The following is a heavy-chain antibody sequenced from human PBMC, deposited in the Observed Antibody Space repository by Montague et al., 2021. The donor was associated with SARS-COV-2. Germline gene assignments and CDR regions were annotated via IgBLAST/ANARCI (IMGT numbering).Heavy chain of an antibody. CDR1: GGSVSSSSYY. V-gene: IGHV4-39*01. Sequence: SETRSLTCTVSGGSVSSSSYYWGWIRQPPGKGLEWIGSIYYTGSTYYNLSLKSRVTISVDTSKNQFSLKLSSVTAADTAVYYCARHITGSGNAFDIWGQGTMVTVSS. D-gene: IGHD3-10*01. J-gene: IGHJ3*02. CDR2: IYYTGST. CDR3: ARHITGSGNAFDI.